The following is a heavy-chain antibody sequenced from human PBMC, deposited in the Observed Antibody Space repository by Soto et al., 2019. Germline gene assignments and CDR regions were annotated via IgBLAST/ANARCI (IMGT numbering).Heavy chain of an antibody. J-gene: IGHJ4*02. CDR2: ISGSGGST. D-gene: IGHD3-3*01. CDR3: AKIDDFWSGFPYGPLDY. CDR1: GFTFSSYA. Sequence: AGSLTLSCAASGFTFSSYAMSWVRQAPGKGLEWVSAISGSGGSTYYADSVKGRFTISRDNSKNTLYLHMNSLRAEDTAVYYCAKIDDFWSGFPYGPLDYWGQGTLVTVSS. V-gene: IGHV3-23*01.